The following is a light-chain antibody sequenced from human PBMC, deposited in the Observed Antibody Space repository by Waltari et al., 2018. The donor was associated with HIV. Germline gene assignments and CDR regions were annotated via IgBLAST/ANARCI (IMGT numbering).Light chain of an antibody. CDR1: SRDVGGYQY. V-gene: IGLV2-14*03. CDR2: EVS. J-gene: IGLJ2*01. Sequence: QSALSQPASVSGPFGQSITISCTRTSRDVGGYQYVSWYQQQPGKAPKLLISEVSNRPSGVSSRFSGSKSGNTASLTIFWLQAEDEADYYCSSYTNRDTVVFGGGTKLTVV. CDR3: SSYTNRDTVV.